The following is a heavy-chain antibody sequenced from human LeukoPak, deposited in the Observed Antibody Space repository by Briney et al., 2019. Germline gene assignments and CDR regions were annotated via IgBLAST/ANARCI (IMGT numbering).Heavy chain of an antibody. V-gene: IGHV3-23*01. D-gene: IGHD3-10*01. Sequence: GGSLRLSCAAAGFTFSNCGMSWVRQAPGKGLEWVSGLSDSGGSTFYADSVKGRFTISRDNSKNTLFLQMNRLRAEDTAVYYCAKGGAVSSKSITLIRGTRRYYYYMDVWGKGTTVTISS. CDR1: GFTFSNCG. J-gene: IGHJ6*03. CDR2: LSDSGGST. CDR3: AKGGAVSSKSITLIRGTRRYYYYMDV.